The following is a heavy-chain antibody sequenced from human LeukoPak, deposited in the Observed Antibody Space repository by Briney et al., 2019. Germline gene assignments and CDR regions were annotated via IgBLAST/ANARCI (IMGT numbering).Heavy chain of an antibody. Sequence: GASVKVSCKASGYTFSSYDINWVRQAAGQGLEWMGWMNPNSGNTAYAQKFQGRVTMTRNTSISTAYMELSSLRSEDTAVYYCTRGRKEWLVTLTGGIIDYWGQGTLVTVSS. CDR1: GYTFSSYD. CDR2: MNPNSGNT. CDR3: TRGRKEWLVTLTGGIIDY. J-gene: IGHJ4*02. D-gene: IGHD6-19*01. V-gene: IGHV1-8*01.